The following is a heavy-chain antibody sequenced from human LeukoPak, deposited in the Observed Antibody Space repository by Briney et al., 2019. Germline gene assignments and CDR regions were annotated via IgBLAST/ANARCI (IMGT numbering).Heavy chain of an antibody. V-gene: IGHV4-59*01. J-gene: IGHJ4*02. D-gene: IGHD3-10*01. Sequence: SETLSLTCTVSGGSISSYYWSWIRQPPGKGLEWIGYIYYSGSTNYNPSLKSRVTISVDTSKNQFSLKLSSVTAADTAVYYCARGLSSMVRGVTIYFDYWGQGTLVTVSS. CDR3: ARGLSSMVRGVTIYFDY. CDR2: IYYSGST. CDR1: GGSISSYY.